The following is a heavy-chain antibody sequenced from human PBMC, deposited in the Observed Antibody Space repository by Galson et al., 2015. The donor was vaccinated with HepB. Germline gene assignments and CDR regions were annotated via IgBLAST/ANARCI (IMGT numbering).Heavy chain of an antibody. J-gene: IGHJ4*02. CDR2: ITGSGGST. V-gene: IGHV3-23*01. CDR1: GFNFRTYA. D-gene: IGHD3-10*01. CDR3: ATTPRRDYYGSEIYSGFDN. Sequence: SLRLSCAASGFNFRTYAMSWVRQAPGTGLEWVSSITGSGGSTYYADSVKGRFTISRENSRNTLHLHMSSLRAEDTAVYFCATTPRRDYYGSEIYSGFDNWGQGTLVTVSS.